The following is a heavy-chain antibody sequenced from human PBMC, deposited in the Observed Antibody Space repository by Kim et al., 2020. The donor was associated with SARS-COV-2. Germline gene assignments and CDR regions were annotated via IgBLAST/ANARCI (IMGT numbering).Heavy chain of an antibody. V-gene: IGHV4-61*01. CDR2: IYYSGST. D-gene: IGHD6-13*01. J-gene: IGHJ4*02. CDR3: ARAHPGYSSSWYFDY. Sequence: SETLSLTCTVSGGSVSSGSYYWSWIRQPPGKGLEWIGYIYYSGSTNYNPSLKSRVTISVDTSKNQFSLKLSSVTAADTAVYYCARAHPGYSSSWYFDYWGQGTLVTVSS. CDR1: GGSVSSGSYY.